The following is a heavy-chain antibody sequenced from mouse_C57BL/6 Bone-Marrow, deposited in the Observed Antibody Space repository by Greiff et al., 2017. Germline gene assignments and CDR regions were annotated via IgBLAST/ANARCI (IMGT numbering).Heavy chain of an antibody. V-gene: IGHV1-78*01. Sequence: VQLQESDAELVKPGASVKISCKVSGYTFTDHTIHWMKQRPEQGLEWIGYIYPRDGSTKYNEKFKGKATLTADKSSSTAYMQLNSLTSEDSAVYFCARRAVAPYYAMDYWGQGTSVTVSS. CDR1: GYTFTDHT. CDR3: ARRAVAPYYAMDY. CDR2: IYPRDGST. D-gene: IGHD1-3*01. J-gene: IGHJ4*01.